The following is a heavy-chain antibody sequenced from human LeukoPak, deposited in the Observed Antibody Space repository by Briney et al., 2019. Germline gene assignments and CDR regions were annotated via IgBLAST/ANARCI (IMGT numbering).Heavy chain of an antibody. J-gene: IGHJ4*02. D-gene: IGHD5-18*01. V-gene: IGHV1-69*13. CDR1: GGTFSTYA. Sequence: PVKVSCKASGGTFSTYAISWGRQAPREGLEWMGGIIPIFGTANYAQKFQGRVTITADESTSTAYMELSRLRSEHPAVYYCARGRDTAIEFDYWGQGTLVAVSS. CDR2: IIPIFGTA. CDR3: ARGRDTAIEFDY.